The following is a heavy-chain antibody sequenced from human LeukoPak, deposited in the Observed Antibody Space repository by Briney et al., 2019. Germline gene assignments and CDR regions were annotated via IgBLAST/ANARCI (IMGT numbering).Heavy chain of an antibody. CDR1: GFTLRNYA. CDR2: VTGNGDTT. J-gene: IGHJ4*02. V-gene: IGHV3-23*01. Sequence: GGFLRLSCAASGFTLRNYAMTWVRQAPGKGLEWVSVVTGNGDTTYYADSLKGRFTISRDNSRNTLYLQMNSLRAEDTAVYHCARNAADCTTSACYDSWGQGTLVTVSS. CDR3: ARNAADCTTSACYDS. D-gene: IGHD2-8*01.